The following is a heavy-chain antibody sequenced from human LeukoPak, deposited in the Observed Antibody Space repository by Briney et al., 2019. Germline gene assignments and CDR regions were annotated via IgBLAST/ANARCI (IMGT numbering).Heavy chain of an antibody. D-gene: IGHD3-22*01. CDR3: ARGRYYYESSGYWYYFDY. V-gene: IGHV4-34*01. Sequence: PSETLSLTCAVYGGSFSGYYWSWIRQPPGKGLEWTGEINHSGSTNYNPSLKSRVTISVDTSKNQFSLKLSSVTAADTAVYYCARGRYYYESSGYWYYFDYWGQGTLVTVSS. CDR2: INHSGST. CDR1: GGSFSGYY. J-gene: IGHJ4*02.